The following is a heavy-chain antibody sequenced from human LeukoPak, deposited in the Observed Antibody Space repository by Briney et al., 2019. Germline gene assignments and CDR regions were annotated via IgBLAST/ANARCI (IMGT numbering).Heavy chain of an antibody. J-gene: IGHJ4*02. Sequence: GGSLRLSCAASGFTFSSYSMNWVRQAPGKGLEWVSSISSSSSYIYYADSVKGRFTISRDNAKNSLYLQMNSLRAEDTAVYYCARGPEEGDYVSEYWGQGTLVTVSS. D-gene: IGHD4-17*01. V-gene: IGHV3-21*01. CDR3: ARGPEEGDYVSEY. CDR1: GFTFSSYS. CDR2: ISSSSSYI.